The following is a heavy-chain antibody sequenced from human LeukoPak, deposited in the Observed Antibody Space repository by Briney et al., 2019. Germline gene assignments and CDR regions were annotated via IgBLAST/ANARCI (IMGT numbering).Heavy chain of an antibody. Sequence: RPGGSLRLFCAASGFAFNKHALNWVRQARGKGREWVSSISAIPDEPYYAEAVRGRFTISRDHSKNTVYLQINSLRAEDTAVYYCAKVLFSMMAVGAIDYWGQGTLVTVSS. J-gene: IGHJ4*02. CDR1: GFAFNKHA. V-gene: IGHV3-23*01. D-gene: IGHD2/OR15-2a*01. CDR2: ISAIPDEP. CDR3: AKVLFSMMAVGAIDY.